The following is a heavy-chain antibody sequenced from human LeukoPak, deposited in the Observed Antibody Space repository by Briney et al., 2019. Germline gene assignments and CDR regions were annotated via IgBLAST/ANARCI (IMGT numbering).Heavy chain of an antibody. V-gene: IGHV4-59*11. CDR2: IYYSGST. CDR1: GGSISSHY. J-gene: IGHJ5*02. Sequence: SETLSLTCTVSGGSISSHYWSWIRQPAGKGLEWIGYIYYSGSTNYNPSLKSRVTISVDTSKDQFSLKLSSVTAADTAVYYCASSYCSSTSCYGDWFDPWGQGTLVTVSS. CDR3: ASSYCSSTSCYGDWFDP. D-gene: IGHD2-2*01.